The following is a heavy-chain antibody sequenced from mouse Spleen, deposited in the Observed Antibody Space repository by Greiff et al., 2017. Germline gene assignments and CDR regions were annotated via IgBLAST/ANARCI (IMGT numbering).Heavy chain of an antibody. CDR2: IDPETGGT. V-gene: IGHV1-15*01. D-gene: IGHD2-4*01. Sequence: QVQLQQSGAELVRPGASVTLSCKASGYTFTDYEMHWVKQTPVHGLEWIGAIDPETGGTAYNQKFKGKAILTADKSSSTAYMELRSLTSEDSAVYYCTRGDDYDLDYWGQGTTLTVSS. CDR3: TRGDDYDLDY. CDR1: GYTFTDYE. J-gene: IGHJ2*01.